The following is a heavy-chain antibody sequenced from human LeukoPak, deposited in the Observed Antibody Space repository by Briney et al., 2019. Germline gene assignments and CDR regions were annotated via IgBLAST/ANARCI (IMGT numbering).Heavy chain of an antibody. CDR2: ISGSGSAI. Sequence: PGGSLRLSCAASGFTFSDYYMSWIRQAPGKGLDWVSYISGSGSAISYADSVKGRFTISRDNAKNTLYLQMNSLRAEDTAVYYCARLVVVTGKIDYWGQGTLVTVSS. D-gene: IGHD2-21*02. CDR3: ARLVVVTGKIDY. CDR1: GFTFSDYY. J-gene: IGHJ4*02. V-gene: IGHV3-11*04.